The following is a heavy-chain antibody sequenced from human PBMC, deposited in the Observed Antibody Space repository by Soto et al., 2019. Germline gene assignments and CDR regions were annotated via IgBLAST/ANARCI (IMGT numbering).Heavy chain of an antibody. Sequence: QVQLQESGPGLVKASETLSLTCAVSGYSISSGYYWGWLRQPPGKGLEWIGSIYHGGSTYYNPSLYSRVTLSFDMTNSAFTPILNSVTAADTAVHYCAIVGPWVPYCYYSSPYTFETWFDPWGQGTLVTVSS. CDR3: AIVGPWVPYCYYSSPYTFETWFDP. V-gene: IGHV4-38-2*01. J-gene: IGHJ5*02. D-gene: IGHD3-22*01. CDR1: GYSISSGYY. CDR2: IYHGGST.